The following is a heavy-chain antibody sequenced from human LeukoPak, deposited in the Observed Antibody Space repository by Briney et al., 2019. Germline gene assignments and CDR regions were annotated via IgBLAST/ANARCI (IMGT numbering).Heavy chain of an antibody. D-gene: IGHD3-10*01. V-gene: IGHV3-23*01. CDR1: GFSLRAYD. J-gene: IGHJ3*02. CDR3: AMRDRGYGLDI. CDR2: INGGGDIM. Sequence: GGSLRLSCAASGFSLRAYDLIWVRQAPGKGLDWVSIINGGGDIMMYEDSVRGRFTISRDNSKNTFYLQMNSLRVEDTAVYYCAMRDRGYGLDIWGQGTMVTVSS.